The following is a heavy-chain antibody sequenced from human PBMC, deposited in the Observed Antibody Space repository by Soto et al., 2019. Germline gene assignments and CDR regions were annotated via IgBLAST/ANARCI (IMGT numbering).Heavy chain of an antibody. CDR1: GGSFSGYY. Sequence: ETLSLTCAVYGGSFSGYYWSWIRQPPGKGLEWVANIKKDGSEKNFVDSVKGRFTISRDNSKNTLYLQMNGLRVEDTAVYYCAKDRLAGNFDYWGQGTQVTVSS. J-gene: IGHJ4*02. CDR3: AKDRLAGNFDY. CDR2: IKKDGSEK. V-gene: IGHV3-7*03.